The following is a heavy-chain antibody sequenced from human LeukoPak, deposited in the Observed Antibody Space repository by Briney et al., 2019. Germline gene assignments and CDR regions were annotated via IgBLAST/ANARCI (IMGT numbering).Heavy chain of an antibody. CDR3: ASGGALHYYYYYGMDV. J-gene: IGHJ6*02. CDR2: IYTSGST. D-gene: IGHD3-16*01. CDR1: GGSISSGSYY. Sequence: SETLSLTCAVSGGSISSGSYYWSWIRQPAGKGLEWIGRIYTSGSTNYNPSLKSRVTISVDTSKNQFSLKLSSVTAADTAVYYCASGGALHYYYYYGMDVWGQGTTVTVSS. V-gene: IGHV4-61*02.